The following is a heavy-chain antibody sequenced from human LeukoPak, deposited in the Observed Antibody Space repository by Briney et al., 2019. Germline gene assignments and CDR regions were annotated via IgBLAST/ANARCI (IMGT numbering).Heavy chain of an antibody. Sequence: GESLKISCKGFGYTFATYWIGWVRQMPGKGPEWMGTIYPSDSDTRYSPSFQGHVTISADESITTAYLQWSSLKASDSAMYYCTRTPRLVAHAFYSDQWGRGTLVTVSS. V-gene: IGHV5-51*01. J-gene: IGHJ4*02. CDR3: TRTPRLVAHAFYSDQ. CDR2: IYPSDSDT. D-gene: IGHD3-22*01. CDR1: GYTFATYW.